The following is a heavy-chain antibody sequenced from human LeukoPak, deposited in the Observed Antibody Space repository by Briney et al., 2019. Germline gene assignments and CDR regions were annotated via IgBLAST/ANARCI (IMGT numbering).Heavy chain of an antibody. CDR3: AGFFYDTSGEAFDI. V-gene: IGHV1-69*05. Sequence: SVKVSCKASVPTFTSYAINWVRQAPGQGLEWRGGFIPIYGSPTYAQKFQGRVSFTTDESTYTAYMELSNLRSDDTAVFFCAGFFYDTSGEAFDIWGQGTMVTVSS. J-gene: IGHJ3*02. CDR1: VPTFTSYA. D-gene: IGHD3-22*01. CDR2: FIPIYGSP.